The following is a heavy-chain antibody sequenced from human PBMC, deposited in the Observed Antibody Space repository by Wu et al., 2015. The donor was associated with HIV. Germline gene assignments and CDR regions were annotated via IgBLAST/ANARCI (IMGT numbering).Heavy chain of an antibody. D-gene: IGHD2-2*02. CDR3: ARGYCSSTSCYRQGFDY. CDR2: IYYSGST. CDR1: GGSISSYY. J-gene: IGHJ4*02. V-gene: IGHV4-59*01. Sequence: QVQLQESGPGLVKPSETLSLTCTVSGGSISSYYWSWIRQPPGKGLEWIGYIYYSGSTNYNPSLKSRVTISVDTSKNQFSLKLSSVTAADTVVYYCARGYCSSTSCYRQGFDYWGQGTLVTVSS.